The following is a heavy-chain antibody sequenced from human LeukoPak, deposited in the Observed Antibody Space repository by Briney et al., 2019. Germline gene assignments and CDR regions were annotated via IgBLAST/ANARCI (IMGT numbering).Heavy chain of an antibody. Sequence: GGSLRLSCTASGFTFSSYSMHCVRQSPGKGLEWVSSISSSSSYIYYADSVKGRFTISRDNAKNSLYLQMNSLRAEDTAVYYCASQKGYYDILTRDYYYGMDVWGQGTTVTVSS. CDR1: GFTFSSYS. D-gene: IGHD3-9*01. J-gene: IGHJ6*02. CDR2: ISSSSSYI. CDR3: ASQKGYYDILTRDYYYGMDV. V-gene: IGHV3-21*01.